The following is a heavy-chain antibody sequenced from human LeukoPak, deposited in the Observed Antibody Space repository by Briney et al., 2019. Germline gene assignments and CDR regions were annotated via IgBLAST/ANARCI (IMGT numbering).Heavy chain of an antibody. V-gene: IGHV4-59*01. CDR2: IYYSGST. J-gene: IGHJ5*02. Sequence: PSETLSLTCTVSGGSISSYYWSWIRQPPGKGLEWIGYIYYSGSTNYNPSLKSRVTISVDTSKNQFSLKLSSVTAADTAVYYCARVRGTSSSGWFDPWGQGTLVTVSS. D-gene: IGHD6-6*01. CDR3: ARVRGTSSSGWFDP. CDR1: GGSISSYY.